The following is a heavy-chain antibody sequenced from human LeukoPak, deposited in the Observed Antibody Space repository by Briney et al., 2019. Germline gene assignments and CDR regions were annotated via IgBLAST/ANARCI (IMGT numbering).Heavy chain of an antibody. CDR1: GDTFSNYD. J-gene: IGHJ4*02. D-gene: IGHD6-13*01. CDR2: IIPVFDTA. V-gene: IGHV1-69*05. CDR3: ALSAEKQLVYFDL. Sequence: ASVKVSCKASGDTFSNYDVTWVRQAPGQGLEWMGRIIPVFDTAKYAQNFQGRVTMTTDESSSTAYMELYSLRSEDTAVYYCALSAEKQLVYFDLWGQGTLVTVSS.